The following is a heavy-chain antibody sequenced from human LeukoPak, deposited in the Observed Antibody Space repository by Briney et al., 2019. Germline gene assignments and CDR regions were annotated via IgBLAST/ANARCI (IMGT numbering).Heavy chain of an antibody. CDR1: GFTFSNAW. D-gene: IGHD6-6*01. J-gene: IGHJ6*02. CDR3: ARDSSHYGMDV. V-gene: IGHV3-53*01. Sequence: RGSLRLSCAASGFTFSNAWMSWVRQAPGKGLEWVSVIYSGGSTYYADSVKGRFTISRDNSKNTLYLQMNSLRAEDTAVYYCARDSSHYGMDVWGQGTTVTVSS. CDR2: IYSGGST.